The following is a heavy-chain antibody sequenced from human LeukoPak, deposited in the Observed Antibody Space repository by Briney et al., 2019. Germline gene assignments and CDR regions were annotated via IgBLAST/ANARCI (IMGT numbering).Heavy chain of an antibody. V-gene: IGHV3-48*01. D-gene: IGHD2/OR15-2a*01. Sequence: GGSLRLSCAASGFTFSSYSMNWVRQAPGKGLEWVAYINGGGSPIYYADSVRGRFTISRDNAKNSLYLQMNSLRAGDTAVYYCVRDNPRCCGVIPSNIDDYWGQGTLVTVSS. CDR3: VRDNPRCCGVIPSNIDDY. CDR1: GFTFSSYS. CDR2: INGGGSPI. J-gene: IGHJ4*02.